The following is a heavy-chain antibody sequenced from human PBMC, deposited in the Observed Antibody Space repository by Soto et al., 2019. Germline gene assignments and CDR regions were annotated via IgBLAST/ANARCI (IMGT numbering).Heavy chain of an antibody. J-gene: IGHJ4*02. CDR3: GKAGGSELRYFDWPEVGV. Sequence: HVYLVESGGGVVQPGTSLRLSCTASGLSFFNYGFAWIRQAPGKGLEWVAVVTYDSSQKYYADSVKGRFTISRDNSKNTVYLQMDSLQHNDSALYYCGKAGGSELRYFDWPEVGVWGQGTLVTVSS. D-gene: IGHD3-9*01. CDR1: GLSFFNYG. V-gene: IGHV3-30*18. CDR2: VTYDSSQK.